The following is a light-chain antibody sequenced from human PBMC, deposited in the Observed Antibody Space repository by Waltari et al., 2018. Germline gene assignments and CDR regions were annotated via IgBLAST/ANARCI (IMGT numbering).Light chain of an antibody. J-gene: IGKJ2*01. V-gene: IGKV1-8*01. CDR2: ATS. Sequence: AIRMTQSPSSFSASIGDRVTITCRASQGVSSSLAWYQQKPGKAPKLLIFATSTLQSGGPSRFSGSGSGTEFTLTVSCLQSEDFATYYCQQYYSYPYTFGQGTKLEIK. CDR1: QGVSSS. CDR3: QQYYSYPYT.